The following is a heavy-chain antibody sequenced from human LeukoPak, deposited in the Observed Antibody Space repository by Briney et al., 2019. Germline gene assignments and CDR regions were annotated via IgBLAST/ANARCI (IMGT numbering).Heavy chain of an antibody. D-gene: IGHD6-19*01. J-gene: IGHJ4*02. Sequence: ASVKVSCKASEGTFSSYTISWVRQAPGQGLEWMGRIIPILGIANYAQKFQGRVTITADKSTSTAYMELSSLRSEDTAVYYCARDPQAVAGNFDYWGQGTLVTVSS. V-gene: IGHV1-69*04. CDR3: ARDPQAVAGNFDY. CDR2: IIPILGIA. CDR1: EGTFSSYT.